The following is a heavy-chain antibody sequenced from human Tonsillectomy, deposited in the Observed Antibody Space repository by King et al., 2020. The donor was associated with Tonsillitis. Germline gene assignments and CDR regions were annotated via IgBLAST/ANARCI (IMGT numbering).Heavy chain of an antibody. CDR1: GGTFSNYG. D-gene: IGHD3-16*01. J-gene: IGHJ5*02. CDR3: ARFLGGSATDPLFDP. V-gene: IGHV1-69*01. CDR2: IIPIFGTA. Sequence: QLVQSGAEVKKPGSSVKVSCKASGGTFSNYGISWVRQAPGQGLEWMGGIIPIFGTANYAQNFQGRVTITADESTSTAYMELSSLRSEDTAVYYCARFLGGSATDPLFDPWGQGTLVTVSS.